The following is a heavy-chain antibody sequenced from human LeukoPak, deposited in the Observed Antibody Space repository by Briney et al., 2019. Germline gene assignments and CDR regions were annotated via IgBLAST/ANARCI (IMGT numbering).Heavy chain of an antibody. CDR3: ARKPRGPYSGYDWGLVLNWFDP. J-gene: IGHJ5*02. Sequence: SETLSLTCTVSGGSISSSSYYWGWIRQPPGKGLEWIGSIYYSGSTYHNPSLKSRVTISVDTSKNQFSLKLSSVTAADTAVYYCARKPRGPYSGYDWGLVLNWFDPWGQGTLVTVSS. CDR1: GGSISSSSYY. D-gene: IGHD5-12*01. V-gene: IGHV4-39*01. CDR2: IYYSGST.